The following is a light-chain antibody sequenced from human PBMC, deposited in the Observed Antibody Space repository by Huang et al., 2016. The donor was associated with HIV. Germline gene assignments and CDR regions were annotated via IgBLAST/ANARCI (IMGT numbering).Light chain of an antibody. Sequence: DIQMTQSPSSLSASVGDRITITCRASQGISNYLAWYQQKAGKVPKLLIDAASTWQSVVPSRFSGSESGTDFTLTISSLQPEDVATYYCQKYNSAPAFGPGTKVDIK. CDR2: AAS. V-gene: IGKV1-27*01. CDR1: QGISNY. CDR3: QKYNSAPA. J-gene: IGKJ3*01.